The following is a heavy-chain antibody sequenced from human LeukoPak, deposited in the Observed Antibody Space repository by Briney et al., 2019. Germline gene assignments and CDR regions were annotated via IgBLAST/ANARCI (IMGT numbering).Heavy chain of an antibody. CDR3: ARDAPSETALVSAFDI. CDR2: INPDSGVT. Sequence: ASVKVSCKASGYTFTDYYIHWVRQAPGQGLVWMGWINPDSGVTNFAQKFQGRVTMTRDTSISTAYMELSRLSSDDTAVYYCARDAPSETALVSAFDIWGQGTMVTVSS. J-gene: IGHJ3*02. CDR1: GYTFTDYY. D-gene: IGHD5-18*01. V-gene: IGHV1-2*02.